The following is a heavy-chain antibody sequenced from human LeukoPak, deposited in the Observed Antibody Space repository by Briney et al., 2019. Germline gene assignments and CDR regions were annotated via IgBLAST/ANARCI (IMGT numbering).Heavy chain of an antibody. CDR1: GFTFSGYA. D-gene: IGHD3-16*01. V-gene: IGHV3-23*01. CDR3: AKGLRTGVGPYMGYLYYMDV. J-gene: IGHJ6*03. CDR2: INDNGDGT. Sequence: GGSLRLSCAASGFTFSGYAMSWVRQAPGKGLKWVSTINDNGDGTYYADSVKGRFTISRDNSYTTVSLQMNSLRDEDTGVYYCAKGLRTGVGPYMGYLYYMDVWGKGATVTVSS.